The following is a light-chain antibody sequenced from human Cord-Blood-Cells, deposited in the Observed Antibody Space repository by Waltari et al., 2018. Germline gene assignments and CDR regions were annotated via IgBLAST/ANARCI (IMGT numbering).Light chain of an antibody. V-gene: IGLV1-40*01. Sequence: QSVLTQPPSVSGAPGQRVTISCTGSSSNIGAGYDVHWYQQLPGTAPKLLIYGNSKRPSGVPDRVSGSKSGTSASLDITGLQAEDEADYYCQSYDSSLSGWVFGGGTKLTVL. J-gene: IGLJ3*02. CDR1: SSNIGAGYD. CDR3: QSYDSSLSGWV. CDR2: GNS.